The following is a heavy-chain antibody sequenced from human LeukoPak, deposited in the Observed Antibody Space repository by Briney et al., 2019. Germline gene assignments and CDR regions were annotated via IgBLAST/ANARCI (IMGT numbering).Heavy chain of an antibody. CDR3: ARDTNSYDPASIPTRY. CDR2: ISAYNGNT. Sequence: ASVKVSCKASGYTFTSYGISWVRQAPGQGLEWMGWISAYNGNTNYAQKLQGRVTVTTDTSTSTAYMELRSLRPDDTAVYYCARDTNSYDPASIPTRYWGQGTLVTVSS. D-gene: IGHD3-22*01. V-gene: IGHV1-18*01. J-gene: IGHJ4*02. CDR1: GYTFTSYG.